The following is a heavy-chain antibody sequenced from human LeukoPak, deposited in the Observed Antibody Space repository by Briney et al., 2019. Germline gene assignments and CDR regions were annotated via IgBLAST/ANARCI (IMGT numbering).Heavy chain of an antibody. V-gene: IGHV3-30*04. CDR1: GFTFSSYA. Sequence: GGSLRLSCAASGFTFSSYAMHWVRQAPGKGLEWVAVISYDGSNKYYADSVKGRFTISRDNSKNTLYLQMNSLRAEDTAVYYCAREPFPRGAYNRFDPWGQGTLVTVSS. CDR2: ISYDGSNK. J-gene: IGHJ5*02. CDR3: AREPFPRGAYNRFDP. D-gene: IGHD3-16*01.